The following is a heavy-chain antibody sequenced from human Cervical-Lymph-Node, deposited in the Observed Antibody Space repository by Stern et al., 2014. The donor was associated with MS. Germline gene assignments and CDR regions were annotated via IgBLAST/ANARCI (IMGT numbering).Heavy chain of an antibody. CDR1: GGSISSSNW. J-gene: IGHJ6*02. CDR3: AGLDSSGALSLYGMNV. D-gene: IGHD6-19*01. Sequence: QVQLVESGPGLVKPSGTLSLTCTVSGGSISSSNWWNWVRPPPGKGLEWIGEVNHSGSANYNPSLRSRVIISVDKSKNQFSLKLASVTAADTAVYYCAGLDSSGALSLYGMNVWGQGITVTVSS. V-gene: IGHV4-4*02. CDR2: VNHSGSA.